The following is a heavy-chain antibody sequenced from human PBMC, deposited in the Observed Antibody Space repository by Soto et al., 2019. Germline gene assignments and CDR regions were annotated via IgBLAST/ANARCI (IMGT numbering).Heavy chain of an antibody. J-gene: IGHJ3*02. Sequence: PSETLSLTCTVSGGSISSYYWSWIRQPPGKGLERIGYIYYSGSTNYNPSLKSRVVVSVDTSRNQFSLNLNFVGAVDTAFYYCTRRSIAVVPSTSLDIWGQGTMVTSSS. CDR2: IYYSGST. V-gene: IGHV4-59*08. CDR3: TRRSIAVVPSTSLDI. CDR1: GGSISSYY. D-gene: IGHD2-15*01.